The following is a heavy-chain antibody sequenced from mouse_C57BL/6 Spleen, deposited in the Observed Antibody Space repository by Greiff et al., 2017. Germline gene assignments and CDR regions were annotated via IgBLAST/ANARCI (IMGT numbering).Heavy chain of an antibody. V-gene: IGHV3-6*01. D-gene: IGHD3-1*01. CDR2: ISYDGSN. J-gene: IGHJ3*01. CDR1: GYSITSGYY. Sequence: EVKLQESGPGLVKPSQSLSLTCSVTGYSITSGYYWNWIRQFPGNKLEWMGYISYDGSNNYNPSLKNRISITRDTSKNQFFLKLNSVTTEDTATYYCARDRGAPFAYWGQGTLVTVSA. CDR3: ARDRGAPFAY.